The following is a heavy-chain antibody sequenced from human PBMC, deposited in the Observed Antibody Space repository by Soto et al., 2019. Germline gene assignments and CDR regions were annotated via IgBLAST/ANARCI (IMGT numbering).Heavy chain of an antibody. CDR2: ISGYDGNT. V-gene: IGHV1-18*01. J-gene: IGHJ5*02. CDR1: GDTFVTSA. Sequence: ASVKVSCKASGDTFVTSAVAWVRQAPGQGLQWMGWISGYDGNTNYAQNFQARVTMTADTSTTTAYMELRNLRSDDTAVYYCASCSGGGCYRSWFDPWGQGTLVAVSS. CDR3: ASCSGGGCYRSWFDP. D-gene: IGHD2-15*01.